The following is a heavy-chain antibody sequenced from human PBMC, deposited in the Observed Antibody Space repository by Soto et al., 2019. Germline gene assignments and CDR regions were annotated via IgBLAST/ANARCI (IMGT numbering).Heavy chain of an antibody. V-gene: IGHV3-33*01. Sequence: QVQLVESGGGVVQPGRSLRLSCAASGFTFSSYGMHWVRQAPGKGLEWVAVIWYDGSNKYYADSVKGRFTISRDNSKNTLYLQMNSLRAEDTAVYYCAREFCSGGSCNFDYWGQGILVTVSS. CDR2: IWYDGSNK. CDR1: GFTFSSYG. D-gene: IGHD2-15*01. CDR3: AREFCSGGSCNFDY. J-gene: IGHJ4*02.